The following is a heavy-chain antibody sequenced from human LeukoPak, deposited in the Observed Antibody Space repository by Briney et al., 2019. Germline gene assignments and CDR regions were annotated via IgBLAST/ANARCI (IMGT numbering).Heavy chain of an antibody. D-gene: IGHD3-10*01. CDR1: GYTLTELS. J-gene: IGHJ5*02. CDR2: FDPEDGET. V-gene: IGHV1-24*01. Sequence: GASVKVSCKVSGYTLTELSMHWVRQAPGKGLEWMGGFDPEDGETIYAQKFQGRVTMTEDTSTGTAYMELSSLRSEDTAVYYCATAGLVVRGVIIPWFDPWGQGTLVTVSS. CDR3: ATAGLVVRGVIIPWFDP.